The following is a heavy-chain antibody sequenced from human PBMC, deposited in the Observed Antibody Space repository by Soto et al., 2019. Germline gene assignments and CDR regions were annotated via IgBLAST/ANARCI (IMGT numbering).Heavy chain of an antibody. V-gene: IGHV4-31*03. CDR1: GVSISTDGYY. D-gene: IGHD3-9*01. Sequence: PSETLSLTCSVSGVSISTDGYYWSWIRQHPGKGLEWIGYIFYSGSTYNNPSLKSRITMSVDTSKNHFSLKLRSVTAADTAVYYCARHLDNILTGYYFDYWGQGALVTVSS. CDR3: ARHLDNILTGYYFDY. CDR2: IFYSGST. J-gene: IGHJ4*02.